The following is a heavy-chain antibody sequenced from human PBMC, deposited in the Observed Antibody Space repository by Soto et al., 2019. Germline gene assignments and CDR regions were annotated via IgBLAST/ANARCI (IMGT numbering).Heavy chain of an antibody. CDR3: ARDSRVGATDGWFDP. J-gene: IGHJ5*02. D-gene: IGHD1-26*01. V-gene: IGHV4-4*07. CDR2: IYTSGST. Sequence: SETLSLTCTVSGGSISSYYWSWIRQPAGKGLEWIGRIYTSGSTNYNPSLKSRVTMSVDTSKDQFSLKLSSVTAADTAVYYCARDSRVGATDGWFDPWGQGTLVTVSS. CDR1: GGSISSYY.